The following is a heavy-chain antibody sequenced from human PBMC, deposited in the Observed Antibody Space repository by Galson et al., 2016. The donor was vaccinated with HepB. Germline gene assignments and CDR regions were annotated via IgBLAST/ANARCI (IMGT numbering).Heavy chain of an antibody. J-gene: IGHJ6*02. Sequence: SLRLSCAASGFAFNTYGMHWVRQAPGKGLEWVAVIWYDGNNKYYPDSVKGRFTIPRDNSKNMLYLQMNSLRVEDTAVYYCAKGLAYCSGTSCLSYSDSPGGGMDVWGRGTTVTVSS. V-gene: IGHV3-33*06. CDR1: GFAFNTYG. CDR2: IWYDGNNK. D-gene: IGHD2-2*01. CDR3: AKGLAYCSGTSCLSYSDSPGGGMDV.